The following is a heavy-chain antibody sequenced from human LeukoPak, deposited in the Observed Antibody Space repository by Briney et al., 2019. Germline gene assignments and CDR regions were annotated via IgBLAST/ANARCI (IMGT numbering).Heavy chain of an antibody. V-gene: IGHV5-51*01. CDR1: GYRFTSYW. Sequence: GESLKISCQGSGYRFTSYWIGWVRQMPGKGLEWMGIIYPGDSDTRYSPSFQGQVTISADKSISTAYLQWSSLKASDTAMYYCARQPTYGDYYFDYWGQGTLVTVSS. CDR2: IYPGDSDT. D-gene: IGHD4-17*01. J-gene: IGHJ4*02. CDR3: ARQPTYGDYYFDY.